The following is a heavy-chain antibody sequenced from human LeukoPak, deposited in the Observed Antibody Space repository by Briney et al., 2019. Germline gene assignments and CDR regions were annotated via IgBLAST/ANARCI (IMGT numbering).Heavy chain of an antibody. Sequence: SETLSLTCTVSGGSISSSSYYWGWIRQPPGKGLEWIGSIYYSGSTYYNPSLKSRVTISVDTSKNQFSLKLSSVTAADTAVYYCATPNSGQGAFDIWGQGTMVTVSS. J-gene: IGHJ3*02. CDR1: GGSISSSSYY. CDR2: IYYSGST. CDR3: ATPNSGQGAFDI. V-gene: IGHV4-39*01. D-gene: IGHD6-19*01.